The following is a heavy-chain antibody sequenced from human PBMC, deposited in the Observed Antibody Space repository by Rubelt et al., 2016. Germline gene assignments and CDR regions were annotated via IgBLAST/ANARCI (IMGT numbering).Heavy chain of an antibody. CDR3: ARRGYSYGSSFDI. CDR2: IYYSGST. J-gene: IGHJ3*02. CDR1: GGSISSSSYY. D-gene: IGHD5-18*01. V-gene: IGHV4-39*01. Sequence: QLQLQESGPGLVKPSETLSLTCTVSGGSISSSSYYWGWIRQPPGKGLEWIANIYYSGSTYYNPSLKGRVTISVDTSKNQFSLKLSSVTAADTAVYYCARRGYSYGSSFDIWGQGTMVTVSS.